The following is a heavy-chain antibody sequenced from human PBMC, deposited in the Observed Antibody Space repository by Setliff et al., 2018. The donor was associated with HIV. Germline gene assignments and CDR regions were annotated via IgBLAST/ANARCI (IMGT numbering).Heavy chain of an antibody. CDR2: IIPILGTT. V-gene: IGHV1-69*13. J-gene: IGHJ5*01. CDR1: GGTFSTYA. CDR3: ARDRATGYEKVWYNWFYS. D-gene: IGHD5-12*01. Sequence: SVKVSCKASGGTFSTYALSWVRQAPGQGLEWMGGIIPILGTTNYAQKFQGRVTIAADESTRTAYMELRSLRSDDTAVYYCARDRATGYEKVWYNWFYSWGQGTQVTVSS.